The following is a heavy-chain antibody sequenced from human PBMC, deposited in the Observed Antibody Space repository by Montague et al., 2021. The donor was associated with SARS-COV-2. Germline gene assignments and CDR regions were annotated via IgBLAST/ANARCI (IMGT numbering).Heavy chain of an antibody. CDR2: IYHSEST. CDR3: ARDNIVVVPAAIRPNYFYYGMDV. D-gene: IGHD2-2*02. V-gene: IGHV4-59*13. J-gene: IGHJ6*02. CDR1: GGSISSYY. Sequence: SETLSLTCTVSGGSISSYYWSWIRQPPGKGLEWIGHIYHSESTNYNPSLKSRVTISVDTSKNQFSLKLSSVTAADTAVYYCARDNIVVVPAAIRPNYFYYGMDVWGQGTTVTVSS.